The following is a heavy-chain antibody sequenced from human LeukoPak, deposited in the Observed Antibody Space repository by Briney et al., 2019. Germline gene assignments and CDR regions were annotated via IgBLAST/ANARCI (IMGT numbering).Heavy chain of an antibody. CDR3: ARDFIVLMVYATGGYYGMDV. CDR2: INTNTGNP. J-gene: IGHJ6*02. CDR1: GYTFTSYA. Sequence: EASVKVSCKASGYTFTSYAMNRVRQAPGQGLEWMGWINTNTGNPTYAQGFTGRFVFSLDTSVSTAYLQISSLKAEDTAVYYCARDFIVLMVYATGGYYGMDVWGQGTTVTVSS. D-gene: IGHD2-8*01. V-gene: IGHV7-4-1*02.